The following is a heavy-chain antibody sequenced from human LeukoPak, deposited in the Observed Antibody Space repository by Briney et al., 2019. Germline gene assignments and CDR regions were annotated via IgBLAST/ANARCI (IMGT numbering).Heavy chain of an antibody. V-gene: IGHV3-53*01. J-gene: IGHJ6*02. CDR2: IYSGGST. CDR3: ASGNYDLLKFYYYYGMDV. Sequence: PGGSLRLSCAASGFTVSSNYMSWVRQAPGKGLEWVSVIYSGGSTYYADSVKGRFTISRDNAKNSLYLQMNSLRAEDTAVYYCASGNYDLLKFYYYYGMDVWGQGTTVTVSS. CDR1: GFTVSSNY. D-gene: IGHD1-7*01.